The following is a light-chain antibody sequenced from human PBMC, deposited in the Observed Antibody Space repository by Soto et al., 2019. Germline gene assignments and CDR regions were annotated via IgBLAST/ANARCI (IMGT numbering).Light chain of an antibody. CDR3: HSYDSRLSGSV. CDR2: GNN. Sequence: QSVLTQPPSVSGAPGQRVTISCTGSSSNIGAGNDVHWYRQLPGTVPKLVIYGNNIRPSGVPDRFSGSKSGTSASLAITGLQAEDEADYYCHSYDSRLSGSVFGGGTKLTVL. CDR1: SSNIGAGND. J-gene: IGLJ3*02. V-gene: IGLV1-40*01.